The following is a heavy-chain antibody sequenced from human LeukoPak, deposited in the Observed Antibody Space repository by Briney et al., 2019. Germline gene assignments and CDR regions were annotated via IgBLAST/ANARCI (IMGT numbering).Heavy chain of an antibody. V-gene: IGHV3-9*01. CDR3: ARDGTAPGLYFDL. CDR2: ITWNSGDI. J-gene: IGHJ4*01. Sequence: PGRSLRLSCAASGFTFEDYAMHWVRQAPGKGLEWVSGITWNSGDIGYADSVKGRFTISRDNARNSLYLQMGSLRAEDSAVYHCARDGTAPGLYFDLWGQGTLVAVSS. D-gene: IGHD1/OR15-1a*01. CDR1: GFTFEDYA.